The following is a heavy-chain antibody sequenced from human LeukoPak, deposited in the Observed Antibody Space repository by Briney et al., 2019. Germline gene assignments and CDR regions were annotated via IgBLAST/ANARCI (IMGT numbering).Heavy chain of an antibody. J-gene: IGHJ5*02. CDR2: INHSGST. CDR3: ARDGAPGSLNWFDP. Sequence: SETLSLTCAVYGGSFSGYYWSWIRQPPGKGLEWIGEINHSGSTNYNPSLKSRVTISVDTSKNQFSLKLSSVTAEDTAVYYCARDGAPGSLNWFDPWGLGTLVTVSS. V-gene: IGHV4-34*01. CDR1: GGSFSGYY. D-gene: IGHD3-10*01.